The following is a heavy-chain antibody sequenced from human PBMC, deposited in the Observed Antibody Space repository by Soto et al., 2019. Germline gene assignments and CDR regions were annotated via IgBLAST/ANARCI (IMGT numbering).Heavy chain of an antibody. J-gene: IGHJ4*02. CDR2: INHSGST. D-gene: IGHD5-12*01. Sequence: SETLSLTCAVSGGSISSGGYSWSWIRQPPGKGLEWIGEINHSGSTNYNPSLKSRVTISVDTSKNQFSLKLSSVTAADTAVYNCARGRWLRSSFDYWGQGTLVTVSS. V-gene: IGHV4-30-2*01. CDR1: GGSISSGGYS. CDR3: ARGRWLRSSFDY.